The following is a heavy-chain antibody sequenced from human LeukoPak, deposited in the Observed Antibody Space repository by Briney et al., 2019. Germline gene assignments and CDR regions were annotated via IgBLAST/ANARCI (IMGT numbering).Heavy chain of an antibody. J-gene: IGHJ4*02. V-gene: IGHV4-34*01. D-gene: IGHD5-24*01. Sequence: SETLSLTCAVYGGSFSGYYWSWIRQPPGKGLEWIGEINHSGSTNYNPSLKSRVTISVDTSKNQFSLKLSSVTAADTAVYYCARSLRDLGAGIDGYPSKYYFDYWGQGTLVTVSS. CDR2: INHSGST. CDR3: ARSLRDLGAGIDGYPSKYYFDY. CDR1: GGSFSGYY.